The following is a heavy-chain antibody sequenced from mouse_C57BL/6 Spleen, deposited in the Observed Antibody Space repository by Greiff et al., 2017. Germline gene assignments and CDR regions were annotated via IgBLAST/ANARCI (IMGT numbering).Heavy chain of an antibody. CDR1: GYTFTSYW. J-gene: IGHJ1*03. V-gene: IGHV1-50*01. Sequence: QVQLQQSGAELVKPGASVKLSCKASGYTFTSYWMQWVKQRPGQGLEWIGEIDPSDSYTNYNQKFKGKATLTVDTSSSTAYMQLSSLTSEDSAVYYCARDAFDVWGTGTTVTVSS. CDR2: IDPSDSYT. CDR3: ARDAFDV.